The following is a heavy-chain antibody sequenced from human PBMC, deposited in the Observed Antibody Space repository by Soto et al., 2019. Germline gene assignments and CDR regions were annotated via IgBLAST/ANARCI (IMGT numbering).Heavy chain of an antibody. Sequence: EVQLLESGGGLVQPGGSLRLSCAASGFTFSSYAMSWVRQPPGKGLEWVSTISGGGDGTYYADSMKGHFTISRDNSKNTMYMQMNSLRAEDTAIYYCAKKGLGSLTTFCSGSGCHYAFDMWGQGTMFTVSS. V-gene: IGHV3-23*01. CDR2: ISGGGDGT. CDR3: AKKGLGSLTTFCSGSGCHYAFDM. J-gene: IGHJ3*02. CDR1: GFTFSSYA. D-gene: IGHD2-15*01.